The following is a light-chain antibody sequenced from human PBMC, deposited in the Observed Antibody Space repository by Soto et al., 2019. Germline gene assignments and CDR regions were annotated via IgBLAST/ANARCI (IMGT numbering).Light chain of an antibody. V-gene: IGLV2-14*01. CDR2: EVT. CDR1: SSDVGGYNY. Sequence: QSVLTQPASVSGSPGQSITISCSGTSSDVGGYNYVSWYQQHPGKAPKLLIYEVTNRPSGVSNRFSGSKFGITASLTISGLQAEDEADYYCSSYTRFSTVLFGGGTKLTVL. CDR3: SSYTRFSTVL. J-gene: IGLJ2*01.